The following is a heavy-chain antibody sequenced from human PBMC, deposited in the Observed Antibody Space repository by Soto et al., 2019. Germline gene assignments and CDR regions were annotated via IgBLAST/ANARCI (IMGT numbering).Heavy chain of an antibody. CDR2: IRSKANSYAT. V-gene: IGHV3-73*01. D-gene: IGHD3-3*01. J-gene: IGHJ4*02. CDR1: GFTFSGSA. CDR3: TRHSDFWSGQWGSFDY. Sequence: GGSLRLSCAASGFTFSGSAMHWVRQASGKGLEWVGRIRSKANSYATAYAASVKGRFTISRDDSKNTAYLQMNSLKTEDTAVYYCTRHSDFWSGQWGSFDYWGQGTLVTVSS.